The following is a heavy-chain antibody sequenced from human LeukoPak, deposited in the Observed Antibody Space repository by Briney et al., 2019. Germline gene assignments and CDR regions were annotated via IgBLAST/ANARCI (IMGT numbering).Heavy chain of an antibody. Sequence: PGGSLRLSCAASGFTVSSNYMSWVRQAPGKGLEWVSVIYSDGSTYYADSVKGRFSISRDNAKNTLYLQMNSLRVEDTAVYYCARGRPHGNDYWGQGTLVTVSS. CDR3: ARGRPHGNDY. V-gene: IGHV3-53*01. CDR2: IYSDGST. D-gene: IGHD4-23*01. J-gene: IGHJ4*02. CDR1: GFTVSSNY.